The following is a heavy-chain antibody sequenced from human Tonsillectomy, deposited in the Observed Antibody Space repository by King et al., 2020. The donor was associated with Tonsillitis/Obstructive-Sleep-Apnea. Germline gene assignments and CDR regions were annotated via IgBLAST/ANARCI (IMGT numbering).Heavy chain of an antibody. CDR3: ASSLSSAFDI. V-gene: IGHV3-21*01. D-gene: IGHD5/OR15-5a*01. CDR1: GFTFSSYS. CDR2: ISISSNYI. Sequence: DVQLVESGGGLVKPGGSLRLSCAASGFTFSSYSMNWVRQAPGKGLEWVSSISISSNYIYYADSVKGRFTISRDNAKNSLYLQMNSLRAEDTAVYYCASSLSSAFDIWGQGTMVTVSS. J-gene: IGHJ3*02.